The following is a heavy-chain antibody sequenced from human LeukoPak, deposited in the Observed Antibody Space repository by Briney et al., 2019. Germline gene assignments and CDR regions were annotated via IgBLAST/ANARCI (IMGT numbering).Heavy chain of an antibody. CDR1: GGSFSGYY. J-gene: IGHJ4*02. D-gene: IGHD6-13*01. CDR3: ARLVGSSWYREVLRGRDY. CDR2: INHSGST. V-gene: IGHV4-34*01. Sequence: SETLSLTCAVYGGSFSGYYWSWIRQPPGKGLEWIGEINHSGSTNYNPSLKSRVTISVDTSKNQFSLKLSSVTAADTAVYYCARLVGSSWYREVLRGRDYWGQGTLVTVSS.